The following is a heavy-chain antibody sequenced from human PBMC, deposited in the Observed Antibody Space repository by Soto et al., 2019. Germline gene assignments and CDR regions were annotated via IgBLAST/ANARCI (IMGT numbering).Heavy chain of an antibody. J-gene: IGHJ6*02. CDR3: ARGTYHLGHYCYYYNVDV. V-gene: IGHV1-69*13. CDR1: GGTFTDYA. CDR2: IVPIFVTA. Sequence: ASVKVSCKPSGGTFTDYAISWVRQAPGQGLEWMGGIVPIFVTANYAQKFQDRVTITADRSTSTVYMELSSLRSDDTAVYYCARGTYHLGHYCYYYNVDVWGQGTTVTVSS. D-gene: IGHD3-10*02.